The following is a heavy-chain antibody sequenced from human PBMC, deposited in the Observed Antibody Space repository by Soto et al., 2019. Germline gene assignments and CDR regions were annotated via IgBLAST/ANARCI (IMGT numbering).Heavy chain of an antibody. CDR3: ARADLVSAYYFDY. Sequence: RGESLKISCKGSGYSFNNYWIAWVRQMPGKGLEWMGIIYPDDSDTRYSPSFQGQVTISADKSISTAYLQWSSLKASDTAMYYCARADLVSAYYFDYWGQGTLVTVSS. CDR1: GYSFNNYW. D-gene: IGHD1-26*01. V-gene: IGHV5-51*01. J-gene: IGHJ4*02. CDR2: IYPDDSDT.